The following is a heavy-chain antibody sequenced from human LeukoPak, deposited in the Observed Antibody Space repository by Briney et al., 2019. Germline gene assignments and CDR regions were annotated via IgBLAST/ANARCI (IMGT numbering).Heavy chain of an antibody. J-gene: IGHJ4*02. CDR3: ARGNPSSGWYTGHPSDEIDY. V-gene: IGHV1-2*02. CDR2: INPNSGGT. CDR1: GYTFTGYY. D-gene: IGHD6-19*01. Sequence: ASVKVSCKASGYTFTGYYMHWVRQAPGQGLEWMGWINPNSGGTNYAQKFQGRVTMTRDTSISTAYMELSRLRSDDTAVYYCARGNPSSGWYTGHPSDEIDYWGQGTLVTVSS.